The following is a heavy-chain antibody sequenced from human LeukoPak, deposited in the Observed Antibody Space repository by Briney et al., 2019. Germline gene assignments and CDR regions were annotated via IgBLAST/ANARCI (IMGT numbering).Heavy chain of an antibody. CDR1: GFTFSSYW. D-gene: IGHD6-13*01. CDR3: ASRWWYFDL. Sequence: GGSLRLSCSASGFTFSSYWMHWVRQAPGKGLVWVSRINSDGSSTTYADSVKGRFTISRDNAKNTLYLQMNSLRAEDTALYYCASRWWYFDLWGRGTLVTVSS. CDR2: INSDGSST. V-gene: IGHV3-74*03. J-gene: IGHJ2*01.